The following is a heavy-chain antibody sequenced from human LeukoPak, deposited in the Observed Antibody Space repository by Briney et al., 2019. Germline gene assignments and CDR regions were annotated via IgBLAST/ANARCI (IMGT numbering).Heavy chain of an antibody. D-gene: IGHD5-18*01. CDR1: GFTFSSSA. CDR2: FSGSGGTT. CDR3: AKDQRGYSYGSFDY. Sequence: GGSLRLSCAASGFTFSSSAMSWVCQAPGKGLEWVSSFSGSGGTTYYADSVKDRFTISRDNSKNTLYLQMNSLRAEDTAVYYCAKDQRGYSYGSFDYWGQGTLVTVSS. J-gene: IGHJ4*02. V-gene: IGHV3-23*01.